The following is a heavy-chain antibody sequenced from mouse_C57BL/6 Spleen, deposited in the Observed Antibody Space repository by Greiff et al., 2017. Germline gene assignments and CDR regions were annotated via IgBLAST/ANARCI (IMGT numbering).Heavy chain of an antibody. CDR3: TRFGTRWYFDV. CDR2: IDPETGGT. CDR1: GYTFTDYE. D-gene: IGHD4-1*01. J-gene: IGHJ1*03. V-gene: IGHV1-15*01. Sequence: QVQLKQSGAELVRPGASVTLSCKASGYTFTDYEMHWVKQTPVHGLEWIGAIDPETGGTAYNQKFKGKAILTADKSSSTAYMELRSLTSEDSAVYYCTRFGTRWYFDVWGTGTTVTVSS.